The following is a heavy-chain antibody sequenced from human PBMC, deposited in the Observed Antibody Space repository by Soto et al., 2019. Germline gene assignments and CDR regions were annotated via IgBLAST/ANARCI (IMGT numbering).Heavy chain of an antibody. J-gene: IGHJ3*02. CDR2: ISGSGGST. Sequence: GGSLRLSCAASGFTFSSYAMSLIRQAPGKGLEWVSAISGSGGSTYYADSVKGRFTISRDNSKNTLYLQMSSLRAEDTAVYYCAKDLLLVVVVPAAIHPDDAFDIWGQGTMVTVSS. V-gene: IGHV3-23*01. CDR1: GFTFSSYA. D-gene: IGHD2-2*02. CDR3: AKDLLLVVVVPAAIHPDDAFDI.